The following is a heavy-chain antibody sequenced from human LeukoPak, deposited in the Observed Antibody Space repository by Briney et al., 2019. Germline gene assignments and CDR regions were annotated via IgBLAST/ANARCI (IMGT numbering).Heavy chain of an antibody. V-gene: IGHV3-7*01. CDR1: GFTFSSYW. D-gene: IGHD2-15*01. Sequence: GGSLRLSCAASGFTFSSYWMSWVRQAPGKGLEWVANIKQDGSEKYYVDSVKGRFTISRDNAKNSLYLQMNSLRAEDTAVYYCARDCRGWCWHPDFGAFDYWGQGTMVTVSS. CDR3: ARDCRGWCWHPDFGAFDY. J-gene: IGHJ3*01. CDR2: IKQDGSEK.